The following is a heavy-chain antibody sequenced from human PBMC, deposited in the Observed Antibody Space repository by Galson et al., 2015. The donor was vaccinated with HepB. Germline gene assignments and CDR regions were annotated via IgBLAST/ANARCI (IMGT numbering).Heavy chain of an antibody. D-gene: IGHD2-15*01. V-gene: IGHV1-69*04. Sequence: SVKVSCKASGGTFSSYTISWVRQAPGQGLEWMGRIIPILGIANYAQKLQGRVTMTTDTSTSTAYMELRSLRSDDTAVYYCARESGGYCSGGSCYHFDYWGQGTLVTVSS. CDR1: GGTFSSYT. CDR3: ARESGGYCSGGSCYHFDY. CDR2: IIPILGIA. J-gene: IGHJ4*02.